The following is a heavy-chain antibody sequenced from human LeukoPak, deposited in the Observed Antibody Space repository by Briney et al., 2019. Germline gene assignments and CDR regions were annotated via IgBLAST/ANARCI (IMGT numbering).Heavy chain of an antibody. V-gene: IGHV4-34*01. Sequence: SETPSLTCAVYGGSFSGYYWSWIRQPPGKGLEWIGEINHSGSTNYNPSLKSRVTISVDTSKNQFSLKLSSVTAADTAVYYCARLGLRGPRILKAYYYMDVSGKGTTVTVSS. J-gene: IGHJ6*03. CDR3: ARLGLRGPRILKAYYYMDV. CDR2: INHSGST. CDR1: GGSFSGYY. D-gene: IGHD2-15*01.